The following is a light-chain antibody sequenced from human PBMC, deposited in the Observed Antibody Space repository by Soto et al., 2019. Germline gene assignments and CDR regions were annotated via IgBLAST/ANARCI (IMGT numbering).Light chain of an antibody. V-gene: IGKV4-1*01. J-gene: IGKJ4*01. CDR2: WAS. Sequence: DIVMTQSPDSLAVSLGERATINCKSSQSVLYSSNNKNYLAWYQQKPGQPPKLLIYWASTRESGVPDRFSGSGSGTDFTLTISSLQAEDFATYYCQQYNSYPRLTFGGGTKVDIK. CDR3: QQYNSYPRLT. CDR1: QSVLYSSNNKNY.